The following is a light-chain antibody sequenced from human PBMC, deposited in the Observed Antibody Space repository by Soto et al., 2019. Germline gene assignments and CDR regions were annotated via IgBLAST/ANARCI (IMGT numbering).Light chain of an antibody. Sequence: EIVLTQSPGTLSLSPGERATLSCRASQSVSSSYLAWYQQKPGQAPRLLIYGASTRATGIPDRFSGSGSGTDFTLTISRLEPEDFVVYYCQQHGSSLWTFGQGTKVEVK. V-gene: IGKV3-20*01. CDR1: QSVSSSY. CDR3: QQHGSSLWT. CDR2: GAS. J-gene: IGKJ1*01.